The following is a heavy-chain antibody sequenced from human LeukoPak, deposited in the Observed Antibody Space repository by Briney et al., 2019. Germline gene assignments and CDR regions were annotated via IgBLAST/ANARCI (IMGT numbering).Heavy chain of an antibody. CDR3: ARTIGYSSSWDYYFDY. CDR2: IYTSGST. Sequence: SETLSLTCTVSGGSISSYYGSWIRQPPGKGLEWIGYIYTSGSTNYNPSLKSRVTISVDTSKNQFSLKLSSVTAADTAVYYCARTIGYSSSWDYYFDYWGQGTLVTVSS. CDR1: GGSISSYY. J-gene: IGHJ4*02. D-gene: IGHD6-13*01. V-gene: IGHV4-4*09.